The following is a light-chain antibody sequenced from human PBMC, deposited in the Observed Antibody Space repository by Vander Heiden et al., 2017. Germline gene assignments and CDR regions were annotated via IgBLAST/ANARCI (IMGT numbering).Light chain of an antibody. V-gene: IGKV1-5*03. CDR3: HQYNDYSGGT. J-gene: IGKJ2*01. Sequence: DIQMTQSPSTLSASVGDRLNITCRASQTIPSYLAWYQQKPGEAPKLLIYKASNLESGVPSRFSGSGSGTEFTLTISSLQPDDFATYYCHQYNDYSGGTFGQGTKVEIK. CDR2: KAS. CDR1: QTIPSY.